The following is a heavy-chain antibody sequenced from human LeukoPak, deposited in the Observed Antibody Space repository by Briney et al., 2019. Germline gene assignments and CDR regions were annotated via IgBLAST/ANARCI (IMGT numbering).Heavy chain of an antibody. V-gene: IGHV3-66*01. J-gene: IGHJ4*02. Sequence: GGSLRLSCAVSGFTVSSNYMSWVRQVPGKGLEWVSVIYSGGSTYYADSVKGRFTISRDNSKNTLYLQMNSLRAEDTAVYYCATIVPDVADTLTFDHWGQGILVTVSS. CDR2: IYSGGST. D-gene: IGHD2-15*01. CDR3: ATIVPDVADTLTFDH. CDR1: GFTVSSNY.